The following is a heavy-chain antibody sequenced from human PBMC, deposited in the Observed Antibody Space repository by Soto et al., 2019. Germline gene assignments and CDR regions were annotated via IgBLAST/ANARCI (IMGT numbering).Heavy chain of an antibody. Sequence: LRLSCAASGFMFSRSGMTWVRQAPVMLLESVAGIGGSGRNTYYADSVKGRFTISRDNSKNTLFLQMNSLRGEDTAIYYCAKDGLSDSPSAIDYWGQGTRVTVSS. CDR3: AKDGLSDSPSAIDY. J-gene: IGHJ4*02. CDR2: IGGSGRNT. D-gene: IGHD6-13*01. V-gene: IGHV3-23*01. CDR1: GFMFSRSG.